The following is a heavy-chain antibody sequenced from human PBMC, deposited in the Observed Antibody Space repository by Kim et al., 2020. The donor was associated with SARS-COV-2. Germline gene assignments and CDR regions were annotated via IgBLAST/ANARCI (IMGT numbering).Heavy chain of an antibody. J-gene: IGHJ4*01. V-gene: IGHV3-53*01. CDR3: GAPFFSDGWYPAGLDY. CDR2: IYAAGTT. CDR1: GFTVSTNY. Sequence: GGSLRLSCAASGFTVSTNYISWVRQAPGKGLEWVSIIYAAGTTYYADSVKGRFTVSRDDSQNTLYLHMNSLRPEDTALYYWGAPFFSDGWYPAGLDYWG. D-gene: IGHD6-19*01.